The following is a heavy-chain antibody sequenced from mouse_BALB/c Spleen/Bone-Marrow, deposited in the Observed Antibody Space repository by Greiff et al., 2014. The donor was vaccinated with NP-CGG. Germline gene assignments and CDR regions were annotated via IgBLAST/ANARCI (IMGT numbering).Heavy chain of an antibody. D-gene: IGHD2-13*01. Sequence: VQLKQSGAELVKPGASVKLSCTASGFNIKDTFMHWMKQRPEQGLEWNGRIDPANGITKYDPKFQGKATITTDTSSNTAYLQLSSLTSEDTAVYYCASSGDYEGGAIDYWGQGTSVTVSS. CDR1: GFNIKDTF. V-gene: IGHV14-3*02. CDR2: IDPANGIT. J-gene: IGHJ4*01. CDR3: ASSGDYEGGAIDY.